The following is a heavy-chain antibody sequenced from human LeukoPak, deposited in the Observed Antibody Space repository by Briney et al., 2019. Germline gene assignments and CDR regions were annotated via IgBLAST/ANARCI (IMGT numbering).Heavy chain of an antibody. Sequence: SETLSLTCAVSGGSISSSNWRSCVRQPPGQGLAWTGKINHSGSTNYIPSLKSRVTISVDTSKNQFSLKLSSVTAADTAVYYCARAGLTYVWGSYRNNWFDPWGQGTLVTVSS. CDR3: ARAGLTYVWGSYRNNWFDP. V-gene: IGHV4-4*02. J-gene: IGHJ5*02. D-gene: IGHD3-16*02. CDR2: INHSGST. CDR1: GGSISSSNW.